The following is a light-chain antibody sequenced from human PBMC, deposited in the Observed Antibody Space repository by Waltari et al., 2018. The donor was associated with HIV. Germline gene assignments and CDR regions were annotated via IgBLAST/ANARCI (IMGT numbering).Light chain of an antibody. CDR2: GAS. CDR3: QQYGSSPST. J-gene: IGKJ5*01. CDR1: QSVSSSY. V-gene: IGKV3-20*01. Sequence: EIVLTQSPGTLSLSPGERATLSCRASQSVSSSYLAWYQQKPGQAPRLLIYGASSRATGIPERFSGSGSGTDFTLTISRLEPEDFAVYYCQQYGSSPSTFGQGTRLGIK.